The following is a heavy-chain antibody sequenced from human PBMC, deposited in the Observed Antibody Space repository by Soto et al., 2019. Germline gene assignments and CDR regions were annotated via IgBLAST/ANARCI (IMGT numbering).Heavy chain of an antibody. CDR1: GYTFTRHY. Sequence: GASVKVSCKASGYTFTRHYIYWVRQAPGEGLQWMGFINPSGGSPVYPQKFQGTVTMTSDTSTTTVYMELSSLRSEDTGVYYCARSSAPGASDDFDIWGQGTMVTVSS. CDR3: ARSSAPGASDDFDI. V-gene: IGHV1-46*01. D-gene: IGHD6-25*01. J-gene: IGHJ3*02. CDR2: INPSGGSP.